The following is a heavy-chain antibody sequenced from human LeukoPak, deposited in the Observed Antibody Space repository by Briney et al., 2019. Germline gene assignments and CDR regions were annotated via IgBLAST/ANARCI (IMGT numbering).Heavy chain of an antibody. D-gene: IGHD4-17*01. CDR3: ARDRTTVTPDY. V-gene: IGHV3-48*01. J-gene: IGHJ4*02. CDR2: ISSSSSTI. Sequence: GGSLRLSCAASGFTFSSYGMNWVRQAPGKGLEWVSYISSSSSTIYYADSVRGRFTISRDNAKNSLYLQMNSLRAEDTAVYYCARDRTTVTPDYWGQGTLVTVSS. CDR1: GFTFSSYG.